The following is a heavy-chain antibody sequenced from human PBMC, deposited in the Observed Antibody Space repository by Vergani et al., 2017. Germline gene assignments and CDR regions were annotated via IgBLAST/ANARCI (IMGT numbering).Heavy chain of an antibody. CDR3: ARGDYGILTGYRY. D-gene: IGHD3-9*01. Sequence: VQVVQSGAEVKKSGASVKVSCKTSGYTFSNYYMHWVRQAPGQGLEWMGIINPSGGHTNYAQKFQGRVTMTRDTSTSTVYMELSSLRSEDTAIYYCARGDYGILTGYRYWGQGTLVNVSA. J-gene: IGHJ4*02. CDR2: INPSGGHT. CDR1: GYTFSNYY. V-gene: IGHV1-46*03.